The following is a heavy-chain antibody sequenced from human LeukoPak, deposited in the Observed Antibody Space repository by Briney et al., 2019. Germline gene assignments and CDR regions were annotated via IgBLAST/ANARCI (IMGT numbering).Heavy chain of an antibody. V-gene: IGHV3-66*01. CDR1: GFTFSSYS. Sequence: GGSLRLSCAASGFTFSSYSMNWVRQAPGKGLEWVSVIYSGGSTYYADSVKGRFTISRDNSKNTLYLQMNSLRAEDTAVYYCAKSDVGRGIKNYYFDYWGQGTLVTVSS. J-gene: IGHJ4*02. CDR2: IYSGGST. CDR3: AKSDVGRGIKNYYFDY. D-gene: IGHD1-26*01.